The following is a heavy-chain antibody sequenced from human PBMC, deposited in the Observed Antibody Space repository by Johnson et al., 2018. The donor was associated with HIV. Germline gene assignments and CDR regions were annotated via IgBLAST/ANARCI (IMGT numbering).Heavy chain of an antibody. Sequence: QVQLVESGGGVVQPGRSLRLSCVVSVFTISTYGMHWVRQAPGKGLEWVAVMYYDGSNKYYADSVKGRFTISRDNSKNTLYLQMNSLRAEDTAVYYCARDDLAFDIWGQGTMVTVSS. V-gene: IGHV3-33*01. D-gene: IGHD3/OR15-3a*01. J-gene: IGHJ3*02. CDR2: MYYDGSNK. CDR1: VFTISTYG. CDR3: ARDDLAFDI.